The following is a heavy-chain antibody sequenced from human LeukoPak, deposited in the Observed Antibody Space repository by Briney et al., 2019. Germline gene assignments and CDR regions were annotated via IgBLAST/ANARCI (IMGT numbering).Heavy chain of an antibody. Sequence: GGSLRLSCAASGFSFSTYSMNWVRQAPGKGLEWVANIKQDGSEKYYVDSVKGRFTISRDNAKNSLYLQMNSLRAEDTAVYYCAELGITMIGGVWGKGTTVTISS. V-gene: IGHV3-7*01. CDR2: IKQDGSEK. J-gene: IGHJ6*04. D-gene: IGHD3-10*02. CDR3: AELGITMIGGV. CDR1: GFSFSTYS.